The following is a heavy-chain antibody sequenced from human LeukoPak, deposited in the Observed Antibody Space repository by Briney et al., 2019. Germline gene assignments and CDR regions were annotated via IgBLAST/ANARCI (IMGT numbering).Heavy chain of an antibody. Sequence: GRSLRLSCAASGFTFSSYGIHWVRQAPGKGLEWVALISYDGSNKYYADSVRGRFTISRDNSKNTLYLQMNSLRAEDTAVYYCAKGLEYDYWGQGTLVTVSS. V-gene: IGHV3-30*18. CDR1: GFTFSSYG. D-gene: IGHD6-6*01. CDR3: AKGLEYDY. CDR2: ISYDGSNK. J-gene: IGHJ4*02.